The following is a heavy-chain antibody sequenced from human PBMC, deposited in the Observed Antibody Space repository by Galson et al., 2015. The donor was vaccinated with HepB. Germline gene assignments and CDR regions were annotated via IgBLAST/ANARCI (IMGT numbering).Heavy chain of an antibody. CDR1: GGSMSSYY. D-gene: IGHD6-6*01. CDR2: ISYSGST. CDR3: AREYISWRNWFDP. Sequence: ETLSLTCTVSGGSMSSYYWSWIRQPPGKGLEWIGYISYSGSTNYNPSLKSRVTISVDTSKNQVSLRLRSVTAADTAVYYCAREYISWRNWFDPWGQGTLVTVSA. J-gene: IGHJ5*02. V-gene: IGHV4-59*12.